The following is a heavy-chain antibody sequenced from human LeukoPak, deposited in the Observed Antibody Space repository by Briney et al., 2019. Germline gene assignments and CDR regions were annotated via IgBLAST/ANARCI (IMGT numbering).Heavy chain of an antibody. CDR2: INHSGST. Sequence: SETLSLTCAVYGGSLSGYYWSWIRQPPGKGLEWIGEINHSGSTNYNPSLKSRVTISVDTSKNQFSLKLSSVTAADTAVYYCATPAGAGPYYYYGMDVWGQGTTVTVSS. CDR1: GGSLSGYY. V-gene: IGHV4-34*01. CDR3: ATPAGAGPYYYYGMDV. J-gene: IGHJ6*02. D-gene: IGHD1-26*01.